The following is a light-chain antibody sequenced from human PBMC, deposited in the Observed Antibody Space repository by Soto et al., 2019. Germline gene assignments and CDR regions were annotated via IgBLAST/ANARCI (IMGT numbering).Light chain of an antibody. CDR3: TSFTSSSTWV. CDR1: SSDVGGYNY. J-gene: IGLJ3*02. CDR2: EVS. V-gene: IGLV2-14*03. Sequence: QSALTQPASVSGSPGQSITISCTGTSSDVGGYNYVSWFQQHPGKAPKLKIYEVSNRPSGVSNRFSGSKSGYTASLTISELQDEDEADYYGTSFTSSSTWVFGGGTKLTVL.